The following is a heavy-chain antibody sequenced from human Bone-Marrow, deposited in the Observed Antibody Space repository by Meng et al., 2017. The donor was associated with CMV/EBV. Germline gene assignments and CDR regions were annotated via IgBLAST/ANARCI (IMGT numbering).Heavy chain of an antibody. Sequence: GESLKISCAASGFSFSTSGMHWVRQAPGKGLEWVSILYSGGKTYYAESVRGRFTISRDSSKNTLYLQMNSLRPEDTAVYYCVRVYGGNSGCWGQGTLVTVSS. CDR1: GFSFSTSG. CDR3: VRVYGGNSGC. V-gene: IGHV3-66*02. CDR2: LYSGGKT. J-gene: IGHJ4*01. D-gene: IGHD4-23*01.